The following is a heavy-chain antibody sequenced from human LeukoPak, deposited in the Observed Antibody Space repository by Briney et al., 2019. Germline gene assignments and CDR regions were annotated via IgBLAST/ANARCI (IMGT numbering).Heavy chain of an antibody. J-gene: IGHJ3*02. Sequence: RSSETLSLTCTVSGGSISSYYWSWIRQPPGKGLEWIGYIYYSGSTNYNPSLKSRVTISVDTSKNQFSLKLSSVTAADTAVYYCARGGYDFWSGYYFNAFDIWGQGTMVTVSS. CDR1: GGSISSYY. CDR3: ARGGYDFWSGYYFNAFDI. D-gene: IGHD3-3*01. V-gene: IGHV4-59*08. CDR2: IYYSGST.